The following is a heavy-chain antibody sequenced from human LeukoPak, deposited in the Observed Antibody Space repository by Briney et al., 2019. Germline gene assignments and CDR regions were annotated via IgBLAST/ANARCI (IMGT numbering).Heavy chain of an antibody. D-gene: IGHD4-17*01. J-gene: IGHJ4*02. CDR1: GGSISSGGYY. CDR2: IYYSGST. CDR3: ARQTTVTHYFDY. V-gene: IGHV4-31*03. Sequence: SETLSLTCTVSGGSISSGGYYWSWIRQHPGKGLEWIGYIYYSGSTYYKPSLKSRVTISVDTSKNQFSLKLSSVTAADTAVYYCARQTTVTHYFDYWGQGTLVTVSS.